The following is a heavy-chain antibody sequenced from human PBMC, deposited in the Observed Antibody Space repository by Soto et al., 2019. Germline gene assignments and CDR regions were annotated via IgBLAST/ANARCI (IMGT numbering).Heavy chain of an antibody. J-gene: IGHJ6*02. V-gene: IGHV3-48*02. Sequence: EVQLVESGGGLVQPGGSLRLSCAASGFTFSSYSMNWVRQAPGKGLEWVSYISSSSSTIYYADSVKGRFTISRDNAKNSLYLQMNSLRDEDTAVYYCARDRTSGARGSYYLNYYYYYGMDVWGQGTTVTVSS. CDR1: GFTFSSYS. D-gene: IGHD1-26*01. CDR2: ISSSSSTI. CDR3: ARDRTSGARGSYYLNYYYYYGMDV.